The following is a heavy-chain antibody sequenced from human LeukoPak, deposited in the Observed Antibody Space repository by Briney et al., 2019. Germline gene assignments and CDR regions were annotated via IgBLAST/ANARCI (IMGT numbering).Heavy chain of an antibody. D-gene: IGHD3-10*01. CDR3: ARHYYYGSGSYLGSCDY. V-gene: IGHV5-51*01. CDR2: IYPGDSDT. CDR1: GYSFTSYW. Sequence: GESLKISCKGSGYSFTSYWIGWARQMPGKGLEWMGIIYPGDSDTRYSPSFQGQVTISADKSISTAYLQWSSLKASDTAMYYCARHYYYGSGSYLGSCDYWGQGTLVTVSS. J-gene: IGHJ4*02.